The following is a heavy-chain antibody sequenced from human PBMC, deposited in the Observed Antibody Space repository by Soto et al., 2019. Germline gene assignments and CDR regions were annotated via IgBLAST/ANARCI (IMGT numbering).Heavy chain of an antibody. CDR1: GASISTYY. CDR2: ISYSRST. CDR3: ARDLKEYCSDGKCNWFDP. Sequence: SETLSLTCTVSGASISTYYWSWIRQPPGKGLEWIGYISYSRSTNYNPSLRSRVTISFDASKNEISLQVRSATAADAAVYYCARDLKEYCSDGKCNWFDPWGQGTLVTVS. D-gene: IGHD2-15*01. V-gene: IGHV4-59*01. J-gene: IGHJ5*02.